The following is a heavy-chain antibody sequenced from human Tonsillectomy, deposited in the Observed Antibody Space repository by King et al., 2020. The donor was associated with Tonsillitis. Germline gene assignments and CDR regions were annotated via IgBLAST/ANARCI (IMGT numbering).Heavy chain of an antibody. J-gene: IGHJ4*02. V-gene: IGHV4-4*02. CDR1: GGSISSSNW. CDR2: IYHGGST. Sequence: VQLQESGPGLVKPSGTLSLTCAVSGGSISSSNWWSWVRQPPGKGLEGIGEIYHGGSTNYNPSLKSRVTISLDKSKNQFSLKVISVTPADTAVYYCAREADFGSSGWYPFDYWGQGTLVPVSS. CDR3: AREADFGSSGWYPFDY. D-gene: IGHD6-19*01.